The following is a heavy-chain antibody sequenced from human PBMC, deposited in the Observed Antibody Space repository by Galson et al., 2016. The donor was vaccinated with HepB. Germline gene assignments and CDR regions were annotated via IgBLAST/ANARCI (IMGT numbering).Heavy chain of an antibody. CDR2: IWPGDSHT. D-gene: IGHD2-15*01. J-gene: IGHJ4*02. Sequence: QSGAEVKKPGESLKISCKGSGYSFTNSWIAWVRQMPETGLEWVAIIWPGDSHTRYGPSFEGQVTISADNSITTAYLQWNSLKASDTAISYCARLPCSGTSCFSGSAYFFDYWGQGTLVTVSS. V-gene: IGHV5-51*01. CDR3: ARLPCSGTSCFSGSAYFFDY. CDR1: GYSFTNSW.